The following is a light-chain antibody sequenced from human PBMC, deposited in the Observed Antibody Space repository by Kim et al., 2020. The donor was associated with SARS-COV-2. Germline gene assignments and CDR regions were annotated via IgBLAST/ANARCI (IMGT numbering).Light chain of an antibody. CDR1: SSDVGGYEF. J-gene: IGLJ1*01. V-gene: IGLV2-14*04. Sequence: GRSVTISCTGTSSDVGGYEFVSWYQQHPGKAPKLIIYDVIERPSGVSNRFSGSKSGNTASLAISGLQPEDEADYYCTSYTSSTKYVFGSGTKVTVL. CDR3: TSYTSSTKYV. CDR2: DVI.